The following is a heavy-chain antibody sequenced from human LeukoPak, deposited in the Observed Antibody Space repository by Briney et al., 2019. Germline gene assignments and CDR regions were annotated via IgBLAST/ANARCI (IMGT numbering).Heavy chain of an antibody. D-gene: IGHD3-9*01. CDR3: VKDFSADVLTGYHDK. J-gene: IGHJ4*02. V-gene: IGHV3-43*01. Sequence: GGSLRLSCAASGFTFDDYTMHWVRHAPEKGLVGVSLISWDGSIRYYADSVKGRFTISRDNSKNSLYLQMNSLRTEDSAFYHCVKDFSADVLTGYHDKWGQGTLVSVSS. CDR2: ISWDGSIR. CDR1: GFTFDDYT.